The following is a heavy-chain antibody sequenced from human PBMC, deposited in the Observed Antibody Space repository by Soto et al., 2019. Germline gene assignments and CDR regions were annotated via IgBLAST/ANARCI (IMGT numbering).Heavy chain of an antibody. D-gene: IGHD6-19*01. CDR3: AHIVVAGLGYYFDY. V-gene: IGHV2-5*02. CDR2: IYWDNDK. J-gene: IGHJ4*02. CDR1: GFSLSSTRMA. Sequence: QITLKESGPTLVKPTQTLTLTCTFSGFSLSSTRMAVGWIRQPPGKALEWLALIYWDNDKRYSRFLKRRLTLTKDTYKNQVILTMSTMYPVYTASYYCAHIVVAGLGYYFDYWFQVTLVTVSS.